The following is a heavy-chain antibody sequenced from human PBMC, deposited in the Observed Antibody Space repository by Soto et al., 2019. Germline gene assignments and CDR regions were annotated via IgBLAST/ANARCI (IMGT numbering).Heavy chain of an antibody. CDR3: ARHRRRKVYGDSRYYGMDV. V-gene: IGHV5-10-1*01. CDR2: IDPSDSYT. CDR1: GYSFTSYW. J-gene: IGHJ6*02. Sequence: PGESLKISCKGSGYSFTSYWISWVRQMPGKGLEWMGRIDPSDSYTNYSPSFQGHVTISADKPISTAYLQWSSLKASDTAMYYCARHRRRKVYGDSRYYGMDVWGQGTTVTVSS. D-gene: IGHD4-17*01.